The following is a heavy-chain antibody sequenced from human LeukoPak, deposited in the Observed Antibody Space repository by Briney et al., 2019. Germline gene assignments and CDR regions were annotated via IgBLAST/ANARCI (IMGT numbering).Heavy chain of an antibody. V-gene: IGHV4-59*01. Sequence: SETLSLTCTVSGGSISSYYWSWIRQPPGKGLEWIGYIYYSGSTNYNPSLKSRVTISVDTSKNQFSLKLSSVTAAATAVYYCARGVSSYYDSSGYYPPTAWGQGTLVTVSS. CDR1: GGSISSYY. CDR2: IYYSGST. J-gene: IGHJ5*02. D-gene: IGHD3-22*01. CDR3: ARGVSSYYDSSGYYPPTA.